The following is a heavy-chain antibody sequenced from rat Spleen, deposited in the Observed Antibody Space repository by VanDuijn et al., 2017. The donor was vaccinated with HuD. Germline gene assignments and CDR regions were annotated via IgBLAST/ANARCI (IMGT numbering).Heavy chain of an antibody. CDR2: IWGDEST. D-gene: IGHD1-4*01. CDR1: GFSLISNS. Sequence: QVQLKESGPGLVQPSQTLSLTCTVSGFSLISNSVHWIRQPPGKGLEWMGGIWGDESTDYNSAVKSRLSISRDTSKSQIFLKMNSLQTDDTAIYFCTRERVPGFAFYFDYWGQGVMVTVSS. J-gene: IGHJ2*01. V-gene: IGHV2-1*01. CDR3: TRERVPGFAFYFDY.